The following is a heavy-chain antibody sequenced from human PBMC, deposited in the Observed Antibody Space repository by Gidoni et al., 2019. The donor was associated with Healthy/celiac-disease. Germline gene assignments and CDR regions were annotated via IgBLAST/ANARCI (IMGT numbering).Heavy chain of an antibody. CDR2: IYYSGST. V-gene: IGHV4-39*01. CDR3: ASLGAVASY. D-gene: IGHD6-19*01. Sequence: PLKGLEWIGSIYYSGSTYYNPSLKSRVTISVDTSKNQFSLKLSSVTAADTAVYYCASLGAVASYWGQGTLVTVSS. J-gene: IGHJ4*02.